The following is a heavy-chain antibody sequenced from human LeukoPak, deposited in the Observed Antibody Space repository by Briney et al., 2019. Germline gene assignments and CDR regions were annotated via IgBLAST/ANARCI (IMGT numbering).Heavy chain of an antibody. CDR2: ITACGSST. Sequence: GGSLRLSCAASGFTFSNYSLNWVRQAPGKGLEWVSAITACGSSTYYLSSVKSQFSNSRDNSENTVFLELNSLRADGTATYYCARANRGGLGVFDIWGQGTMVSVPS. D-gene: IGHD7-27*01. CDR1: GFTFSNYS. V-gene: IGHV3-23*01. J-gene: IGHJ3*02. CDR3: ARANRGGLGVFDI.